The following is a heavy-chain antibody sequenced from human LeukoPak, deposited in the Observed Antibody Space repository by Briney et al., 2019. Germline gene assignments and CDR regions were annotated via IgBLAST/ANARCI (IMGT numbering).Heavy chain of an antibody. CDR3: ARDIVVVPAAMPAGWFDP. D-gene: IGHD2-2*01. J-gene: IGHJ5*02. CDR1: GGSISSGGYY. V-gene: IGHV4-30-4*08. Sequence: SQTLSLTCTVSGGSISSGGYYWSWIRQPPGKGLEWIGYIYYSGSTYYNPSLKSRVTISVDTSKNQYSLKLSSVTAADTAVYYCARDIVVVPAAMPAGWFDPWGQGTLVTVSS. CDR2: IYYSGST.